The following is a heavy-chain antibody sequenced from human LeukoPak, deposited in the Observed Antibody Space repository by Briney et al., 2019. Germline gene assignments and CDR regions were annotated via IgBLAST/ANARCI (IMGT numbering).Heavy chain of an antibody. D-gene: IGHD6-13*01. Sequence: TLSLTCAVSGGSISSSNWWSWVRQPPGKGLEWIGEIYHSGSTNYNPSLKSRVTISVDRSKNQFSLKLSSVTAADTAVYYCARDVSSSWYDPYYFDYWGQGTLVTVSS. CDR2: IYHSGST. CDR3: ARDVSSSWYDPYYFDY. J-gene: IGHJ4*02. V-gene: IGHV4-4*02. CDR1: GGSISSSNW.